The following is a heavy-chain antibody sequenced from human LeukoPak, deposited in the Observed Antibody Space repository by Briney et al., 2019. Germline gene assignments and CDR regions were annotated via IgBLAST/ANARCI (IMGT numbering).Heavy chain of an antibody. CDR2: INTSGST. V-gene: IGHV4-4*07. CDR3: ASGYSNSQFDY. CDR1: DGSISSYY. J-gene: IGHJ4*02. Sequence: PSETLSLTCTVSDGSISSYYWNWIRQPAGKGLEWIGRINTSGSTNFNPSLNSRVTMSVGTSKNHFSLKLSSVTAADTALYYCASGYSNSQFDYWGQGTLVTVSS. D-gene: IGHD4-11*01.